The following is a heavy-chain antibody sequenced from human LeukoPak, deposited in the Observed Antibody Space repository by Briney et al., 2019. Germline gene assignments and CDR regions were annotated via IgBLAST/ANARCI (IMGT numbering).Heavy chain of an antibody. CDR2: INHSGST. D-gene: IGHD2-15*01. Sequence: PSETLSLTCAVCGGSFSGYYWSWIRQPPGKGLEWIGEINHSGSTNYNPSLKSRGTISVDTSKNQFSLKLSSVTAADTAVYYCARGGGYCSYWGQGTLVTVSS. V-gene: IGHV4-34*01. J-gene: IGHJ4*02. CDR3: ARGGGYCSY. CDR1: GGSFSGYY.